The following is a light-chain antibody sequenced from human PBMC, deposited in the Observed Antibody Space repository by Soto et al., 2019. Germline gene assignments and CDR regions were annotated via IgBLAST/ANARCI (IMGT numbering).Light chain of an antibody. Sequence: EIVLTQSPGTLSLPPGERATLSCRASQSVSSSYLAWYQQKPGQAPRHLIYGASSRATGIPDRFSGSGSGTDFTLTISRLEPEDFAVYYCQQYGSSPVTFGPGTKVDIK. CDR2: GAS. J-gene: IGKJ3*01. V-gene: IGKV3-20*01. CDR3: QQYGSSPVT. CDR1: QSVSSSY.